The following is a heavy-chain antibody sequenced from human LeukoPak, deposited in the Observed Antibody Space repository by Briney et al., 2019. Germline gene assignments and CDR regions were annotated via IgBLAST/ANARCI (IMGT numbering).Heavy chain of an antibody. CDR2: ISYDGSNK. V-gene: IGHV3-30*03. Sequence: GGSLRLSCAVSGFTFSICGMHWVRQAPGKGLQSVAFISYDGSNKYYADSVKGRFTISRDNSKNTLYLQMNSLRAEDTAVYYCARDKIAHDSSGYILGYWGQGTLVTVSS. D-gene: IGHD3-22*01. J-gene: IGHJ4*02. CDR1: GFTFSICG. CDR3: ARDKIAHDSSGYILGY.